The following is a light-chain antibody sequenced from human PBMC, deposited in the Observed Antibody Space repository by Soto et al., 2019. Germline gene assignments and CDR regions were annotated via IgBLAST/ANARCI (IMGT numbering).Light chain of an antibody. CDR2: EAS. J-gene: IGKJ1*01. CDR1: QSISSY. V-gene: IGKV3-11*01. CDR3: QHHSTCPGT. Sequence: ILLTQYPATLSLSPGGRVPLSCRASQSISSYLAWYQQRPGQAPKLLIYEASTLTSGIPSRFSGSGSGTEFTLTISSLQPGDFAVYFCQHHSTCPGTFGQGTKVDIK.